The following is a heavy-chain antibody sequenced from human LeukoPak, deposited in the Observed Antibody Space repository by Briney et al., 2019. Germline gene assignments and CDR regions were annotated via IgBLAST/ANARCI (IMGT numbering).Heavy chain of an antibody. J-gene: IGHJ6*02. Sequence: ASVKVSCKASGDTFTGYYIHWVRQAPGQGLEWMGWINPNSASTNYAQKFQGRVTMTRDTSISTAYMELSRLRSDDTAVYYCAKAPYGDYYYYAMDVWGQGTTVTVSS. D-gene: IGHD4-17*01. CDR2: INPNSAST. CDR3: AKAPYGDYYYYAMDV. V-gene: IGHV1-2*02. CDR1: GDTFTGYY.